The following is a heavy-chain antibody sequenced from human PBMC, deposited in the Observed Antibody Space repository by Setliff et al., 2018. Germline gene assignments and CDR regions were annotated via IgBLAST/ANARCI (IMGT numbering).Heavy chain of an antibody. CDR2: MYYSGDT. V-gene: IGHV4-59*08. J-gene: IGHJ4*02. D-gene: IGHD5-18*01. Sequence: PSETLSLTCTVSGGSVRGYYWSWIRQPPGKGLEWIGYMYYSGDTNYNPSLKSRVTISVDTSKNQFSLELRPVTAADTAVYYCARLPPLHTPMALTFDYWGQGILVTVSS. CDR1: GGSVRGYY. CDR3: ARLPPLHTPMALTFDY.